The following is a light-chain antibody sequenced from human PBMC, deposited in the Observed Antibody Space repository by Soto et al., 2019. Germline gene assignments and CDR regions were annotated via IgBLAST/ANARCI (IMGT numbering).Light chain of an antibody. CDR1: SSDVGGYNY. Sequence: QSVLTQPPSASGSPGQSVTISCAGTSSDVGGYNYVSWYQQYPGKVPKLMIYQVSERPSGVPDRFSGSKSGNTAFLTVSGLQAEDEADYYCLSYADTAYVFGTGTQLTV. CDR3: LSYADTAYV. V-gene: IGLV2-8*01. CDR2: QVS. J-gene: IGLJ1*01.